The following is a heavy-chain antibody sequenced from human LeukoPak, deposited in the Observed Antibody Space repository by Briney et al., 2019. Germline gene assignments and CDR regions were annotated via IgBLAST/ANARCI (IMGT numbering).Heavy chain of an antibody. V-gene: IGHV4-34*01. CDR3: ARRGRHLALDY. J-gene: IGHJ4*02. D-gene: IGHD3-10*01. CDR1: GGSFSGYY. CDR2: INHSGST. Sequence: SETLSLTCAVYGGSFSGYYWSWIRQPPGRGLEWIGEINHSGSTNYNPSLKTRVTISIDTSKNQFSLNLSSVTAADTAVYYCARRGRHLALDYWGQGALVTVSS.